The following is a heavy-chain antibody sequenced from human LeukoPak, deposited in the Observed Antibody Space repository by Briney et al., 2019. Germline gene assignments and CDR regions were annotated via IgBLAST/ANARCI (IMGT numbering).Heavy chain of an antibody. J-gene: IGHJ4*02. CDR1: GGSFSGYY. CDR2: INHSGST. V-gene: IGHV4-34*01. CDR3: AGGLSYCTNGVCSTPYFDY. Sequence: PSETLSLTCAVYGGSFSGYYWSWIRQPPGKGLEWIGEINHSGSTNYNPSLKSRVTISVDTSKNQFSLKLSSVTAADTAVYYCAGGLSYCTNGVCSTPYFDYWGQGTLVTVSS. D-gene: IGHD2-8*01.